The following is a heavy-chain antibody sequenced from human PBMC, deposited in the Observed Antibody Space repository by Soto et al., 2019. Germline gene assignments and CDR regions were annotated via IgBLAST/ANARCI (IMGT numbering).Heavy chain of an antibody. CDR2: ISGSDGKT. CDR1: GFTFSSYA. J-gene: IGHJ4*02. Sequence: GGSLRLSCAASGFTFSSYAMSWVRQAPGKGLEWVSTISGSDGKTFYADSVKGRFSISRDTSQSTLYLQMNSLRADDTAMYYCARWSYLDYWGQGTRVTVSS. CDR3: ARWSYLDY. D-gene: IGHD3-3*01. V-gene: IGHV3-23*01.